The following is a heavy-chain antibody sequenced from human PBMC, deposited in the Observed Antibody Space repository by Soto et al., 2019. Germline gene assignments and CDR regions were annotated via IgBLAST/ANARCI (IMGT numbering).Heavy chain of an antibody. CDR2: IIPIFGTA. CDR3: ARERETLEGNWFDP. CDR1: GGTFSSYA. V-gene: IGHV1-69*13. J-gene: IGHJ5*02. Sequence: SVKVSCKASGGTFSSYAISWVRQAPGQGLEWMGGIIPIFGTANYAQKFQGRVTITADESTSTAYMELSSLRSEDTAVYYCARERETLEGNWFDPWGEGPMVTVYS.